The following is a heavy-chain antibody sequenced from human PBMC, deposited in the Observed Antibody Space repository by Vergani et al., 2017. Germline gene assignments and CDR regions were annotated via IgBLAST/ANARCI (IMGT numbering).Heavy chain of an antibody. CDR3: ARESTIGSYNWFDP. CDR1: GFTFSSYW. D-gene: IGHD1-14*01. Sequence: VQLVESGGGLVKPGGSLRLSCAASGFTFSSYWMSWVRQAPGKGLEWVAKIKQDGSEKYYVDSVKGRFTISRDNAKNSLYLQMNSLRAEDTAVYYCARESTIGSYNWFDPWGQGTLVTVSS. J-gene: IGHJ5*02. V-gene: IGHV3-7*03. CDR2: IKQDGSEK.